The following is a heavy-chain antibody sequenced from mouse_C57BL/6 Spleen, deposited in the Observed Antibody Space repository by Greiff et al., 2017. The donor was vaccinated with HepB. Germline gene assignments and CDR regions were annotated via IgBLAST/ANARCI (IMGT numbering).Heavy chain of an antibody. CDR3: ARGDYDGGAWFAY. Sequence: QVQLQQPGTELVKPGASVKLSCKASGYTFTSYWMHWVKQRPGQGLEWIGNINPSNGGTNYNEKFKSKATLTVDKSSSTAYMQLSSLTSEDAAVYYCARGDYDGGAWFAYWGQGTLVTVSA. CDR2: INPSNGGT. CDR1: GYTFTSYW. D-gene: IGHD2-4*01. V-gene: IGHV1-53*01. J-gene: IGHJ3*01.